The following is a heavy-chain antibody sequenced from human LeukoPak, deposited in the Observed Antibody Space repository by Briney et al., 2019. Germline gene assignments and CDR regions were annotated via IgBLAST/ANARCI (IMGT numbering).Heavy chain of an antibody. CDR2: IDPSDSYT. Sequence: GECLNISCKGSGYSFTSYSISCVRQMPGKGRGWMARIDPSDSYTNYSPSFQGHVTISADKSISTAYLQWSSMKASDTAMYYCARPVETDYWGQGTLVTVSS. CDR1: GYSFTSYS. CDR3: ARPVETDY. V-gene: IGHV5-10-1*01. D-gene: IGHD1-1*01. J-gene: IGHJ4*02.